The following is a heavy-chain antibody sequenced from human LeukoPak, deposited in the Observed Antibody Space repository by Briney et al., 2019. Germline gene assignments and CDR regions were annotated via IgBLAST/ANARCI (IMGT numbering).Heavy chain of an antibody. D-gene: IGHD6-19*01. V-gene: IGHV3-48*03. Sequence: PGGSLRLSCAASGFTFHSYEMSWVRQAPGKGLEWVSYISSSSSPIYYADSVKGRFTTSGDNAKNSLYLQMNSLRAEDTAVYYCARLRSQPVADTYYYYMDVWGKGTTVTVSS. CDR1: GFTFHSYE. J-gene: IGHJ6*03. CDR3: ARLRSQPVADTYYYYMDV. CDR2: ISSSSSPI.